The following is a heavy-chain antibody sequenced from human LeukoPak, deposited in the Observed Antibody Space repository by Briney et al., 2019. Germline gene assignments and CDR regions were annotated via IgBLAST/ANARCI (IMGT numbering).Heavy chain of an antibody. V-gene: IGHV4-34*01. CDR3: ARGPILNPLGAASVFFDY. CDR1: GESFSGYY. Sequence: SETLSLTCAVYGESFSGYYWSWIRQTPGKGLEWIGEINHSGSINYSPSLKSRVTLSVDTSKNQFSLKLSSVTAADTAVYYCARGPILNPLGAASVFFDYWGQGTLVTVSS. D-gene: IGHD2-15*01. J-gene: IGHJ4*02. CDR2: INHSGSI.